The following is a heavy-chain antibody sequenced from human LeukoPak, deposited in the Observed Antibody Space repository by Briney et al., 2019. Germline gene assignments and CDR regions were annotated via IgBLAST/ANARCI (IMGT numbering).Heavy chain of an antibody. Sequence: PSETLSLTCAVYGGSFSGYYWSWIRQPPGKGLEWIGEINHSGSTNYNPSLKSRVTISVDTSKNQFSLKLSSVTAADTAVYYCASPLSYYDSSGYCDYWGQGTLVTVSS. CDR2: INHSGST. J-gene: IGHJ4*02. D-gene: IGHD3-22*01. V-gene: IGHV4-34*01. CDR3: ASPLSYYDSSGYCDY. CDR1: GGSFSGYY.